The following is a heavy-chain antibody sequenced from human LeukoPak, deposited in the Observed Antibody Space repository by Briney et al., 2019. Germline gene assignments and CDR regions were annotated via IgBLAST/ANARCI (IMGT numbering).Heavy chain of an antibody. Sequence: PSETLSLTCVVYGGSFSGYYWSWIRQPPGKGLEWIGVINHSGSTNYNPSLKSRVTISVDTSKNQFSLKLSSVTAADTAVYYCARAAAAGNWFDPWGQGTLVTVSS. J-gene: IGHJ5*02. CDR2: INHSGST. CDR3: ARAAAAGNWFDP. V-gene: IGHV4-34*01. D-gene: IGHD6-13*01. CDR1: GGSFSGYY.